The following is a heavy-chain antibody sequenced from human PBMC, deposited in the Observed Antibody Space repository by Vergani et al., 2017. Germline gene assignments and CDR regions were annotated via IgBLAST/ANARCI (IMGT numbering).Heavy chain of an antibody. V-gene: IGHV4-38-2*01. D-gene: IGHD3-16*01. Sequence: QVQLQESGPGLVKPSETLSLTCAVSGYSLSSGYYWGWIRQPPGKGLEWIGSIYHSGSTYYNPSLKSRVTISVDTSKNQFSLKLSSVTAADTAVYYCARVLLRLYYMDVWGKGTTVTVSS. CDR1: GYSLSSGYY. J-gene: IGHJ6*03. CDR2: IYHSGST. CDR3: ARVLLRLYYMDV.